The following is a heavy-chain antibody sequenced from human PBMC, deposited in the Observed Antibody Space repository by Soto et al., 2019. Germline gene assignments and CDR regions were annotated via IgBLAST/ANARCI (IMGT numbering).Heavy chain of an antibody. D-gene: IGHD3-22*01. CDR3: AKASVSYYYDSSGYYPKVPYYYYGMDV. CDR1: GFTFSSYA. CDR2: ISGSGGST. V-gene: IGHV3-23*01. J-gene: IGHJ6*02. Sequence: HPGGSLRLSCAASGFTFSSYAMSWVRQAPGKGLEWVSAISGSGGSTYYADSVKGRFTISRDNSKNTLYLQMNSLRAEDTAVYYCAKASVSYYYDSSGYYPKVPYYYYGMDVWGQGTTVTVSS.